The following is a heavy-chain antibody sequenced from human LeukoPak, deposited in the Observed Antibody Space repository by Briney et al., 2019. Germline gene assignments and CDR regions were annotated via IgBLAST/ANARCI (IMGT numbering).Heavy chain of an antibody. CDR1: GFTFSSYS. CDR3: TRDHGLDV. CDR2: INSKSRYI. J-gene: IGHJ6*02. Sequence: GGSLRLSCAASGFTFSSYSMNWVRQAPGKGLEWVSSINSKSRYIYYADSLKGRFTISRDNGKNSVYLQMNSLRAEDTAVYFCTRDHGLDVWGQGTTVTVSS. V-gene: IGHV3-21*01.